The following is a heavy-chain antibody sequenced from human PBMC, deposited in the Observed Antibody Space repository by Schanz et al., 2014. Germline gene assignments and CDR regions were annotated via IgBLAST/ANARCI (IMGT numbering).Heavy chain of an antibody. CDR1: GVTVNTND. J-gene: IGHJ3*01. Sequence: EVQLGEAGGGLIQPGGSLRLACAVSGVTVNTNDMSWVRQAPGKGLEWISSMYINSGSTQYADSVKGRFIISRDSSKNTLFLQMNSLRAEDTAVYFCARDGGRDGYNLAFCVWGQGTLLPVSS. CDR2: MYINSGST. D-gene: IGHD5-12*01. CDR3: ARDGGRDGYNLAFCV. V-gene: IGHV3-53*01.